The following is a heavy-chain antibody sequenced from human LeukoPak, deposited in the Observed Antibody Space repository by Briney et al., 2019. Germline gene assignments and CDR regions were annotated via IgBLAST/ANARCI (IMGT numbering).Heavy chain of an antibody. Sequence: ASVKVSCKASGYTFTSYDINWVRQATGQGLEWMGWMNPNSGNTGYAQKFRGRVTMTRNTSISTAYMELSSLRSEDTAVYYCARRRPPMIGNWFDPWGQGTLVTVSS. V-gene: IGHV1-8*01. CDR3: ARRRPPMIGNWFDP. CDR1: GYTFTSYD. J-gene: IGHJ5*02. D-gene: IGHD3-16*01. CDR2: MNPNSGNT.